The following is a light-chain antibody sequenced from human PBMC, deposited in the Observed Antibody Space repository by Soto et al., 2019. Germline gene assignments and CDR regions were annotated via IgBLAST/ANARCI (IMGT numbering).Light chain of an antibody. J-gene: IGKJ1*01. CDR2: DVS. V-gene: IGKV1-5*01. CDR3: QQYINDWA. Sequence: IHVAPFPTTLSASVWDRDTNTCRDSQSISSLLAWYQQKPGTAPKLLIHDVSSLQGGVPSRFSGSGSGTEFTLTISGLQPDDFATYYCQQYINDWAFGQGTKVDIK. CDR1: QSISSL.